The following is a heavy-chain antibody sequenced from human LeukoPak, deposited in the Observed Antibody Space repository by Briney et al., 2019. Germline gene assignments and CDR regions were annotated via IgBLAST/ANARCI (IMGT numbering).Heavy chain of an antibody. D-gene: IGHD4-11*01. CDR1: GYTLTELS. CDR3: ARDREYYGNYGYFDY. Sequence: ASVKVSCKVSGYTLTELSMHWVRQAPGKGLEWMGGFDPQAGETIYAQKFHGRVTMTRDTSTSTVYMELSSLRSQDTAVYYCARDREYYGNYGYFDYWGQATLVTAPS. V-gene: IGHV1-24*01. CDR2: FDPQAGET. J-gene: IGHJ4*02.